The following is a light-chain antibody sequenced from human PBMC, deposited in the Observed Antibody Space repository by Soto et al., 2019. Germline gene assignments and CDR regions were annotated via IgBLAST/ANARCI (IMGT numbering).Light chain of an antibody. J-gene: IGKJ4*01. V-gene: IGKV3-20*01. CDR1: HRFXNNF. CDR3: HQYSICPRT. Sequence: ETELTQWPCHLPLSPSEGATLACMASHRFXNNFLAWYQQKPGQAPRIPXDAASNSANGIPDRLSGSGSGTDFTRPISRLEPEYCAGYYWHQYSICPRTFGEGTKVDIK. CDR2: AAS.